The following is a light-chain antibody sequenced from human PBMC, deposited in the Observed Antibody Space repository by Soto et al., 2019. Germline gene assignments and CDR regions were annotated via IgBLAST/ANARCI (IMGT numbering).Light chain of an antibody. J-gene: IGKJ1*01. V-gene: IGKV3-20*01. CDR2: GAS. CDR1: QSVSSSY. CDR3: QQYGSSPVT. Sequence: EIVLTQSPGTLSLSPGERATLSCRASQSVSSSYLAWYQQKPGQAPRLLIYGASSRATGIPDRFSGSGSGTDFTLTISRLEPEDVAVYYCQQYGSSPVTFGQGPKVEIK.